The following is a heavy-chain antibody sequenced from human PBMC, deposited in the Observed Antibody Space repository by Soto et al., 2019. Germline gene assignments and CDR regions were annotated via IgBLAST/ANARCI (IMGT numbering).Heavy chain of an antibody. CDR3: ARVCLVGAQVPAFDI. Sequence: QVKLVQSGAEVKKPGSSVKVSCKSSGGTFSSYAISWVRQAPGQGREWMGGIIPIFGTANYAQKFQGRVTITADESTSTAYMELSSLRSEDTAVYYCARVCLVGAQVPAFDICDQGTMVTVSS. V-gene: IGHV1-69*01. CDR2: IIPIFGTA. J-gene: IGHJ3*02. CDR1: GGTFSSYA. D-gene: IGHD1-26*01.